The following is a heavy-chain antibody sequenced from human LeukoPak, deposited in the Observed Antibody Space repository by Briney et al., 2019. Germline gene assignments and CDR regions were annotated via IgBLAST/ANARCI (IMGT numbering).Heavy chain of an antibody. Sequence: SVKVSCXASGGTFSSYAISWVRQAPGQGLEWMGRIIPIFGTANYAQKFQGRVTITTDESRSTAYMELSSLRSEDTAVYYRARDHYYDSSGYAYWGQGTLVTVSS. V-gene: IGHV1-69*05. D-gene: IGHD3-22*01. J-gene: IGHJ4*02. CDR1: GGTFSSYA. CDR3: ARDHYYDSSGYAY. CDR2: IIPIFGTA.